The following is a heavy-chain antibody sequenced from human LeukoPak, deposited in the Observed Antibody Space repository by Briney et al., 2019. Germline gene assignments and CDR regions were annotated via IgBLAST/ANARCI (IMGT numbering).Heavy chain of an antibody. CDR2: MNPNSGNT. CDR1: GYTFTSYD. CDR3: ARMGKYYYDSSGYYTPFDY. D-gene: IGHD3-22*01. Sequence: ASVRVSCKASGYTFTSYDINWVRQAAGQGLEWMGWMNPNSGNTVYAQKFEGRVTMTRTTSISTAYMELSSLSSEDTAVYYCARMGKYYYDSSGYYTPFDYWGQGTLVTVSS. J-gene: IGHJ4*02. V-gene: IGHV1-8*01.